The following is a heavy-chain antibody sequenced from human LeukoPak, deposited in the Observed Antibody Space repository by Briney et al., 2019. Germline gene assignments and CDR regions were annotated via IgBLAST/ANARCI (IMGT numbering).Heavy chain of an antibody. J-gene: IGHJ4*02. V-gene: IGHV1-69*04. CDR2: IIPILGIA. CDR3: ASRGSGYYYGPADY. Sequence: GASVKVSCKASGYTFTSYGISWVRQAPGQGLEWMGRIIPILGIANYAQKFQGRVTITADKSTSTAYMELSSLRSEDTAVYYCASRGSGYYYGPADYWGQGTLVTVSS. CDR1: GYTFTSYG. D-gene: IGHD3-22*01.